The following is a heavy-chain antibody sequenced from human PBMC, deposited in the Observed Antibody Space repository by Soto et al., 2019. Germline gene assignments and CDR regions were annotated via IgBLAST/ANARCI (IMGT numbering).Heavy chain of an antibody. J-gene: IGHJ4*02. CDR1: GGTFSSYA. D-gene: IGHD4-17*01. Sequence: QVQLVQSGAEVKKPGSSVKVSCKASGGTFSSYAISWVRQAPGQGLEWMGGIIPIFGTANYAQKFQGRVTITADEATSTAYMVLISLRSEDTAVYYCARVRDYGDYLYFDSWGQGSLVTVSS. CDR2: IIPIFGTA. V-gene: IGHV1-69*12. CDR3: ARVRDYGDYLYFDS.